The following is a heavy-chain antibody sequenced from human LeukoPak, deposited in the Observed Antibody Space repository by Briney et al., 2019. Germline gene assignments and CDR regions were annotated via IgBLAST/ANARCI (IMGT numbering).Heavy chain of an antibody. CDR3: AKSSGFGGLFDS. V-gene: IGHV3-30*18. Sequence: PGGSLRLSCVASGFTFSNFGMHWVRQAPGKGLEWVALMSKDGSKTYYADSVKGRFTISRDISQNTLFLQLNSLRAEDTALYFCAKSSGFGGLFDSWGQGTRVIVSS. J-gene: IGHJ4*02. CDR1: GFTFSNFG. D-gene: IGHD3-10*01. CDR2: MSKDGSKT.